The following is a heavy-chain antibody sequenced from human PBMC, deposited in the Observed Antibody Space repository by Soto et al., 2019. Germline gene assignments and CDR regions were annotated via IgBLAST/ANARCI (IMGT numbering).Heavy chain of an antibody. D-gene: IGHD6-19*01. CDR1: GYIFNNYA. Sequence: QVQLVQSGAEVKKPGASVKVSCKASGYIFNNYAISWVRQAPGQGVEWMGWMNVYNGHTKYAQKVQGRLTMTTDTSTSTAYMELRNLRSDDTAVYYCARDLSSGWFDHWGQGTLVTVSS. J-gene: IGHJ5*02. V-gene: IGHV1-18*01. CDR3: ARDLSSGWFDH. CDR2: MNVYNGHT.